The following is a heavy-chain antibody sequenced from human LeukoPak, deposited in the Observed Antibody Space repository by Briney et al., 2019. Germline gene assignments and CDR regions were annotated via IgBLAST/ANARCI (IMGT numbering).Heavy chain of an antibody. D-gene: IGHD2-8*01. Sequence: SETLSLTCTVSGDSISSYYWTWIRQPPGKGLELIGYIYYSGSTNYNPSLKSRVTISVDTSKNQFSLRLSSVTAADTAVYFCAKWASDNRAFDLWGQGTLVTVSS. V-gene: IGHV4-59*08. CDR2: IYYSGST. CDR3: AKWASDNRAFDL. CDR1: GDSISSYY. J-gene: IGHJ4*02.